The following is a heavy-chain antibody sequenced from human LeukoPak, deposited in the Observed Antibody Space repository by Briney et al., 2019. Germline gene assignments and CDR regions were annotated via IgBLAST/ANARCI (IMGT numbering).Heavy chain of an antibody. J-gene: IGHJ4*02. CDR1: GGSISSSSYY. Sequence: ASETLSLTWTVSGGSISSSSYYWGWLRPPPGKGLEWIGSIYYSGSTYYNPSLESRVTISVDTSKNQFSLKLSFVAAADAAVYYCARSFGDDRPYYYDSSGYYYDYWGQGTLVTVSS. CDR2: IYYSGST. D-gene: IGHD3-22*01. V-gene: IGHV4-39*01. CDR3: ARSFGDDRPYYYDSSGYYYDY.